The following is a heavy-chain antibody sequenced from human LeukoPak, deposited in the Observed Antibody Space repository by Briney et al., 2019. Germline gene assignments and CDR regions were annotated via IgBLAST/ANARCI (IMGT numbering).Heavy chain of an antibody. CDR3: ARVDRYLFDY. Sequence: PSETLSLTCTVSGGSLSSYSWSWIRQPPGKGLEWIGYIYYSGSTNYNPSLKSRVTISVDTSKNQFSLKLTSVTAADTAVYYCARVDRYLFDYWGQGTLVTVSS. CDR2: IYYSGST. CDR1: GGSLSSYS. V-gene: IGHV4-59*08. J-gene: IGHJ4*02. D-gene: IGHD3-16*02.